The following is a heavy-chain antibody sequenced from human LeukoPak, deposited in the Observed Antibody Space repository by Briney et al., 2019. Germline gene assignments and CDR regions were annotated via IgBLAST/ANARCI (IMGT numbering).Heavy chain of an antibody. Sequence: ASVKVSCKASGYTFTGYYMHWVRQAPGQGLEWMGWINPNSGGTNYAQKFQGRVTMARDTSISTAYMELSRLRSDDTAVYYCARGGSSSWYSSGSYWGQGTLVTVSS. CDR3: ARGGSSSWYSSGSY. J-gene: IGHJ4*02. CDR2: INPNSGGT. D-gene: IGHD6-13*01. V-gene: IGHV1-2*02. CDR1: GYTFTGYY.